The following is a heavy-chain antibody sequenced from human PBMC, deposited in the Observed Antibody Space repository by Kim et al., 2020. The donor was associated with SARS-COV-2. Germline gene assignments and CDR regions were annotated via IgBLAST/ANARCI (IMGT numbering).Heavy chain of an antibody. J-gene: IGHJ6*02. V-gene: IGHV3-48*04. CDR1: GFTFSSYS. CDR3: ASYPRSGRYYYYYGMDV. D-gene: IGHD3-10*01. Sequence: GGSLRLSCAASGFTFSSYSMNWVRQAPGKGLEWVSYISSSSSTIYYADSVKGRFTISRDNAKNSLYLQMNSLRAEDTAVYYCASYPRSGRYYYYYGMDVWGQGTTVTVSS. CDR2: ISSSSSTI.